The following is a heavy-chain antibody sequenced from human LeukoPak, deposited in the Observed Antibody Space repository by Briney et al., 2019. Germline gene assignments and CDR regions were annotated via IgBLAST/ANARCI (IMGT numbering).Heavy chain of an antibody. J-gene: IGHJ4*02. Sequence: PSGGSLRLSCAASGFTFSSYAMSWVRQAPGKGLEWVSAISGSGGSTYYAGSVKGRFTISRDNSKNTLYLQMNSLRAEDTAVYYCANEAMEWLRFGHYFDYWGQGTLVTVSS. D-gene: IGHD5-12*01. V-gene: IGHV3-23*01. CDR3: ANEAMEWLRFGHYFDY. CDR1: GFTFSSYA. CDR2: ISGSGGST.